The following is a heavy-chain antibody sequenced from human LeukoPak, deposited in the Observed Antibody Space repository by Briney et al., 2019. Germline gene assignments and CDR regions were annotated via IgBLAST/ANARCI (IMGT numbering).Heavy chain of an antibody. D-gene: IGHD3-22*01. CDR2: INHSGST. CDR3: ARAFGYYYDSSGDY. CDR1: GGSFSGYY. J-gene: IGHJ4*02. Sequence: PSETLSLTCAVYGGSFSGYYWSWIRQPPGKGLEWIGEINHSGSTSYNPSLKSRVTISVDTSKNQFSLKLSSVTAADTAVYYCARAFGYYYDSSGDYWGQGTLVTVSS. V-gene: IGHV4-34*01.